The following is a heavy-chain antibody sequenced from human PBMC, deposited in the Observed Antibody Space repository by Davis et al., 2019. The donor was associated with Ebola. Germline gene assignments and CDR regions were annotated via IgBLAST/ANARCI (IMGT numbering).Heavy chain of an antibody. D-gene: IGHD2-2*01. V-gene: IGHV1-2*02. CDR2: TNPNSGGT. J-gene: IGHJ4*02. CDR1: GYTFTGYY. Sequence: ASVKVSCKASGYTFTGYYIHWVRQAPGQGLEWMGWTNPNSGGTNYAQNFQGRVTMTRDTSISTAYMELTSLRSDDTAVYYCARLHRTSSRLDYWGQGTLVTVSS. CDR3: ARLHRTSSRLDY.